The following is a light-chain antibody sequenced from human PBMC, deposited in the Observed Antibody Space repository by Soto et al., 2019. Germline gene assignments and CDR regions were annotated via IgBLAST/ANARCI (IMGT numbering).Light chain of an antibody. CDR2: DAS. J-gene: IGKJ5*01. V-gene: IGKV3-11*01. CDR1: QTVGRS. CDR3: HHRNDSIT. Sequence: ATLCRCAGESTALSFRASQTVGRSLAWYQQKPGQAPRLLIYDASTRAPGIPARFSGRGSGPEFNLSVSSLEAEAFAGYYWHHRNDSITCGQGTRLEI.